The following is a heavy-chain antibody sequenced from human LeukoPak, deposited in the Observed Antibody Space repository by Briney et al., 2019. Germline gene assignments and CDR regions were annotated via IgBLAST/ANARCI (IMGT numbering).Heavy chain of an antibody. CDR3: ASGTYYYDSSGYRVQGYFDY. CDR2: IKQDGSEK. J-gene: IGHJ4*02. CDR1: GFTFSSYW. V-gene: IGHV3-7*01. Sequence: GGSLRLSCTASGFTFSSYWMSWVCQPQGKGLEWVANIKQDGSEKYYVDSVKGRFTIIRDNAKNSLYLQMNSLRAEDTAVYYCASGTYYYDSSGYRVQGYFDYWGQGTLVTVSS. D-gene: IGHD3-22*01.